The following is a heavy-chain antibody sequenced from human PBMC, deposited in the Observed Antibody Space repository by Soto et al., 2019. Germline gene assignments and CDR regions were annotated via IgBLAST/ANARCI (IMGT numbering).Heavy chain of an antibody. D-gene: IGHD6-6*01. Sequence: PSETLSLTCTVSGGSISSDYLSWVRQPPGKGLEWIGYIYFSGSTNYNPSLESRVTISLDASKTQFSLKLRSLTTADTAVYYCARVGGVAARTFAYWGQGTLVTVYS. CDR3: ARVGGVAARTFAY. CDR2: IYFSGST. J-gene: IGHJ4*02. CDR1: GGSISSDY. V-gene: IGHV4-59*01.